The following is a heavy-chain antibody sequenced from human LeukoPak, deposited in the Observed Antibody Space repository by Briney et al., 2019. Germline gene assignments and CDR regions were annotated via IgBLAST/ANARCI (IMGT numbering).Heavy chain of an antibody. CDR2: INHSGST. J-gene: IGHJ4*02. CDR1: GGSFSGYY. CDR3: ARGYREHQTFYSSHYFDY. Sequence: SETLSLTCAVYGGSFSGYYWSWIRQPPGKGLEWIGEINHSGSTNYNPSLKSRVTISVDTSKNQFSLKLSSVTAAGTAVYFCARGYREHQTFYSSHYFDYWAQGTLVTVSS. D-gene: IGHD5-18*01. V-gene: IGHV4-34*01.